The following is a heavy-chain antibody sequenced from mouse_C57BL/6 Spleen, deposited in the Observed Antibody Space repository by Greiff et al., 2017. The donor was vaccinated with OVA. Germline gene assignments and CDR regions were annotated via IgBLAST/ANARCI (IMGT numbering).Heavy chain of an antibody. CDR3: ARSYYSNPGY. D-gene: IGHD2-5*01. J-gene: IGHJ4*01. V-gene: IGHV1-26*01. CDR2: FNPKNGGL. Sequence: FQLQQSEPELVNPGASVTISCKASGYTFTDYTMNWVKQSHGKSLEWIGVFNPKNGGLSYNKKFKGKATLTVAKSSSPAYLELRSLTSEDSAVYYCARSYYSNPGYWGQGTSVTVSS. CDR1: GYTFTDYT.